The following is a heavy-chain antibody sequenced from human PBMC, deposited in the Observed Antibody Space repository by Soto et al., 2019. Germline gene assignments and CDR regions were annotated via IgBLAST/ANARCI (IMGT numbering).Heavy chain of an antibody. Sequence: QVQLVQSGAEVKKPGASVKVSCETSGYTFPVSYTHWLRQAPGQGLEWMGWINTNSGDTNYAHKFEVRVTMTTDSSAGTAYMGLSVLRSEDTAVYFCARESAGKTLYGMDAGGQGTTVTASS. D-gene: IGHD1-1*01. CDR2: INTNSGDT. J-gene: IGHJ6*02. CDR1: GYTFPVSY. V-gene: IGHV1-2*02. CDR3: ARESAGKTLYGMDA.